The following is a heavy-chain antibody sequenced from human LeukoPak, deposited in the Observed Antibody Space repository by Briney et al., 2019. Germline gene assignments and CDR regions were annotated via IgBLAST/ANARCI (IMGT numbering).Heavy chain of an antibody. D-gene: IGHD6-13*01. CDR3: AKGAAAGKVDWFDP. J-gene: IGHJ5*02. Sequence: GGSLRPSCAASGFTFSNFAMMWVRQAPGTGLQWVSTITGYGATFYADSVRGRFTIFRDTSMNTLFLQMNSLGAEDTAVYYCAKGAAAGKVDWFDPWGQGTLVTVSS. V-gene: IGHV3-23*01. CDR2: ITGYGAT. CDR1: GFTFSNFA.